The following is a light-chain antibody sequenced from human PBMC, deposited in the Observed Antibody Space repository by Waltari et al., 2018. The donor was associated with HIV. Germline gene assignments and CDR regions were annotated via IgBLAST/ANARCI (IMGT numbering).Light chain of an antibody. Sequence: DIQLTQSPASLSASLGDRVVLTCRASQAISSYLNWYQQKAGKAPVLLVYSASTLPTGAPPRFRGSGSGRDFTLSISDLQPEDFATYFCQQSYESPFNFGPGTK. CDR1: QAISSY. V-gene: IGKV1-39*01. CDR3: QQSYESPFN. CDR2: SAS. J-gene: IGKJ3*01.